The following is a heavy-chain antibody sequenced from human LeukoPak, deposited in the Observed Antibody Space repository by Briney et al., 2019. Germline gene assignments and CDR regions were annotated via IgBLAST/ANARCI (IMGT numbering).Heavy chain of an antibody. CDR3: ARGTNNRGISAARSRYYYYMDV. CDR1: GGSFSGYY. Sequence: SATLSLTCAVYGGSFSGYYWSWIRQPPGKGLEWIGSIYYSGSTYYNPSLKSRVTISVDTSKNRFSLKLSSVTAADTAVYYCARGTNNRGISAARSRYYYYMDVWGKGTTVTVSS. D-gene: IGHD6-13*01. V-gene: IGHV4-34*01. CDR2: IYYSGST. J-gene: IGHJ6*03.